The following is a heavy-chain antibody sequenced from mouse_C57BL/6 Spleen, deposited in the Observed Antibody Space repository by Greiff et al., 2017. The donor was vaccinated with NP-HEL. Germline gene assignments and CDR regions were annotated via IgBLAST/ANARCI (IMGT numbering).Heavy chain of an antibody. V-gene: IGHV1-64*01. Sequence: QVQLQQPGAELVKPGASVKLSCKASGYTFTSYWMHWVKQRPGQGLEWIGMIYPNSGSTNYNEKFKSKATLTVDKSSSTAYMQLSSLTSEDSAVYYCARDMHYDYGVGFAYWGQGTLVTVSA. CDR2: IYPNSGST. J-gene: IGHJ3*01. CDR3: ARDMHYDYGVGFAY. D-gene: IGHD2-4*01. CDR1: GYTFTSYW.